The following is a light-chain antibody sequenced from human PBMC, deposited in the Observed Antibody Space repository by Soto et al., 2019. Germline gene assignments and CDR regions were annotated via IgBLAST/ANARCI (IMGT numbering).Light chain of an antibody. J-gene: IGLJ2*01. Sequence: QSALTQPASVSGSPGQSITISCTGTSSDVGGYNYVSWYQQHPDKDPKLMIYEVSNRPSGVSNRFSGSKSGNTASLTISGRQAEDEADYYCSSYTSSSTPYVVFGGGTKRTVL. CDR2: EVS. CDR1: SSDVGGYNY. CDR3: SSYTSSSTPYVV. V-gene: IGLV2-14*01.